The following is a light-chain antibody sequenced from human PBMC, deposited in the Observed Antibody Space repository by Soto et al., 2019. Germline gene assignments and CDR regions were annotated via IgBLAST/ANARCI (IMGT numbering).Light chain of an antibody. CDR3: AAWDNSFSGSLV. CDR2: NNN. J-gene: IGLJ1*01. V-gene: IGLV1-47*02. CDR1: SPNIGGNY. Sequence: QSALPHPRSACRAPCHRGTIAWSGSSPNIGGNYVYWYQHLPGTAPRLLIYNNNQRPSGVPDRFSGSKSGPSASLAINGLRSEDEADYYCAAWDNSFSGSLVFGTGTKVTAL.